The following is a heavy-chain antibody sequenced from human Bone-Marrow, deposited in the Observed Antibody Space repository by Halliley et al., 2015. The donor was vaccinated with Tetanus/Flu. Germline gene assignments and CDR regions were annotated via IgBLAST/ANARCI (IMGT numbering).Heavy chain of an antibody. CDR1: GGSISSTNYY. CDR2: IYYSGTT. CDR3: AREKSARAPARLDV. J-gene: IGHJ4*02. Sequence: GLVKSSETLSLTCTVSGGSISSTNYYWGWIRQPPGKGLEWIGSIYYSGTTYYNPSLKSRVSISLDTSKNRFSLNLKSLTAADTAVYYCAREKSARAPARLDVWGPGTLVTVSS. V-gene: IGHV4-39*07.